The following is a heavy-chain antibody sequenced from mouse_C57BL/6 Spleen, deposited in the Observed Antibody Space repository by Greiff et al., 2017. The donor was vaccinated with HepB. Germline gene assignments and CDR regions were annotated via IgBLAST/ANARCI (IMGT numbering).Heavy chain of an antibody. CDR3: AITPHYSNHWYFDV. V-gene: IGHV1-69*01. CDR2: IDPSDSYT. CDR1: GYTFTSYW. J-gene: IGHJ1*03. D-gene: IGHD2-5*01. Sequence: QVQLQQSGAELVMPGASVKLSCKASGYTFTSYWMHWVKQRPGQGLEWIGEIDPSDSYTNYNQKFKGKSTLTVDKSSSTAYMQPSSLTSEDSAVYYCAITPHYSNHWYFDVWGTGTTVTVSS.